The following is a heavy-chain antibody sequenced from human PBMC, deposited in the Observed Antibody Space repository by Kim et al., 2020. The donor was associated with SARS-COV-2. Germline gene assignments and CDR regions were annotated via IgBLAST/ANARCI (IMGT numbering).Heavy chain of an antibody. CDR2: T. J-gene: IGHJ5*02. CDR3: ARSHSGSTFDP. D-gene: IGHD3-10*01. Sequence: TNDNPSFKSRVIISVDTSTNQFSLKLNSVTAADTAVYYCARSHSGSTFDPWGQGTQITVSS. V-gene: IGHV4-59*01.